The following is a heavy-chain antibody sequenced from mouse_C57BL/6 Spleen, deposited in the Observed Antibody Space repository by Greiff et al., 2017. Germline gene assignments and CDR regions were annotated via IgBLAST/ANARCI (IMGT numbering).Heavy chain of an antibody. V-gene: IGHV3-1*01. Sequence: EVQLQQSGPDMVKPSQSLSLTCTVTGYSITSGYDWHWIRHFPGNKLEWMGYISYSGSTNYNPSLKSRISITHDTSKNHFFLKLNSVTTEDTATYYCAREGAYSNSFAYWGQGTLVTVSA. CDR1: GYSITSGYD. CDR3: AREGAYSNSFAY. D-gene: IGHD2-5*01. J-gene: IGHJ3*01. CDR2: ISYSGST.